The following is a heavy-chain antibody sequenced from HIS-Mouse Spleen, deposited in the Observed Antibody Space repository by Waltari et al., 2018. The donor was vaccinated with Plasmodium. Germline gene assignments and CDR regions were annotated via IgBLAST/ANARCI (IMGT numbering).Heavy chain of an antibody. CDR1: GFTFSSYW. D-gene: IGHD6-13*01. Sequence: EVQLVESGGGLVQPGGSLRLSCAASGFTFSSYWMSWVGQPPGKGLEGVANIKQDGSEKYYVDSVKGRFTISRDNAKNSLYLQMNSLRAEDTAVYYCASSWYWYFDLWGRGTLVTVSS. CDR3: ASSWYWYFDL. CDR2: IKQDGSEK. V-gene: IGHV3-7*01. J-gene: IGHJ2*01.